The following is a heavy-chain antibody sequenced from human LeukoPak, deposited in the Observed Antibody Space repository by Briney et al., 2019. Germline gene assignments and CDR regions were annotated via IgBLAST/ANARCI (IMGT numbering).Heavy chain of an antibody. Sequence: ASVKVSCKASGYTFTSYDINWVRQATGQGLEWMGWMNPNSGNTGYAQKFQGRVTMTRNTSISTAYMELRSLRSDDTAVYYCARDSSSTSSTYYYGMDVWGQGTTVTVSS. V-gene: IGHV1-8*01. CDR3: ARDSSSTSSTYYYGMDV. D-gene: IGHD2-2*01. CDR1: GYTFTSYD. CDR2: MNPNSGNT. J-gene: IGHJ6*02.